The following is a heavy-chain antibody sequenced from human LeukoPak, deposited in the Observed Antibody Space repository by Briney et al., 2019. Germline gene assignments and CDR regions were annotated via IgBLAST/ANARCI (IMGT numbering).Heavy chain of an antibody. CDR3: ARAPVAATYWFDP. J-gene: IGHJ5*02. CDR2: IYYSGST. D-gene: IGHD2-15*01. Sequence: SETLSLTCTVSGGSISSYYWSWIRQPPGKGLEWIGYIYYSGSTNYNPSLKSRVTISVDTSKNQFSLKLSPVTAADTAVYYCARAPVAATYWFDPWGQGTLVTVSS. CDR1: GGSISSYY. V-gene: IGHV4-59*01.